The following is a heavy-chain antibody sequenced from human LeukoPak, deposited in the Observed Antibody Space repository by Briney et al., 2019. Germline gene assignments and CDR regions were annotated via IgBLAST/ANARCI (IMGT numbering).Heavy chain of an antibody. CDR3: ASTFSSSSEFDY. D-gene: IGHD6-6*01. CDR2: INPSGGST. CDR1: GYTFTSYY. Sequence: AASVRVSCKASGYTFTSYYMHWVRQAPGQGLEWMGIINPSGGSTSYAQKFQGRVTTTRDTSTSTVYMELSSLRSEDTAVYYCASTFSSSSEFDYWGQGTLVTVSS. V-gene: IGHV1-46*01. J-gene: IGHJ4*02.